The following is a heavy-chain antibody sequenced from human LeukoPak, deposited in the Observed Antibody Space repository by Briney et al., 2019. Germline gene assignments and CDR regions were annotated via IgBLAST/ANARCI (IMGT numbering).Heavy chain of an antibody. CDR3: ARDTTGTTSGWFDP. J-gene: IGHJ5*02. CDR2: IIPIFGTA. D-gene: IGHD1-1*01. Sequence: GSSVKVSCKASGGTFSSYAISWVRQAPGQGLEWMGGIIPIFGTANYAQKFQGRVTITTDESTSTAYMELSSLRSEDTAVYYCARDTTGTTSGWFDPWGQGTLVTVSS. V-gene: IGHV1-69*05. CDR1: GGTFSSYA.